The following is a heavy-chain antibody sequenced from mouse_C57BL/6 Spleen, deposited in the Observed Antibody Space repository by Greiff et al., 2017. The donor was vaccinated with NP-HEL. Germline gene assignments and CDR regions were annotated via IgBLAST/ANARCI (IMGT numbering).Heavy chain of an antibody. D-gene: IGHD1-1*01. CDR1: GFTFSDYG. J-gene: IGHJ4*01. V-gene: IGHV5-17*01. Sequence: EVKLEESGGGLVKPGGSLKLSCAASGFTFSDYGMHWVRQAPEKGLEWVAYISSGSSTIYYADTVKGRFTISRDNAKNTLFLQMTSLRSEDTAMYYCARPLSSITTVVAKGAMDYWGQGTSVTVSS. CDR3: ARPLSSITTVVAKGAMDY. CDR2: ISSGSSTI.